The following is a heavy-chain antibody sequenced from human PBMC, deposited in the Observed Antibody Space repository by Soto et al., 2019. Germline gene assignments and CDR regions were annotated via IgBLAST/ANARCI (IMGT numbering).Heavy chain of an antibody. D-gene: IGHD2-2*01. CDR2: IIPIFGTA. J-gene: IGHJ5*02. V-gene: IGHV1-69*13. CDR3: ARGKPARHPSGRHNWFDP. CDR1: GGTFSSYA. Sequence: ASVKVSCKASGGTFSSYAISWVRQAPGQGLEWMGGIIPIFGTANYAQKFQGRVTITADESTSTAYMELSSLRSEDTAVYYCARGKPARHPSGRHNWFDPWGQGTLVTVSS.